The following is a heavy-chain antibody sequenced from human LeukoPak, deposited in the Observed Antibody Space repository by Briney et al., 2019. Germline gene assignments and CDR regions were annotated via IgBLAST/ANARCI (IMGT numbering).Heavy chain of an antibody. CDR2: IIPIFGTA. D-gene: IGHD6-6*01. Sequence: ASVKVSCKASGGTFSSYAISWVRQAPGQGLEWVGGIIPIFGTAHYAQKFQGRVTITTDESTSTAYMELSSLRSEDTAVYYCARILESSSSSDYWGQGTLVTVSS. CDR1: GGTFSSYA. CDR3: ARILESSSSSDY. J-gene: IGHJ4*02. V-gene: IGHV1-69*05.